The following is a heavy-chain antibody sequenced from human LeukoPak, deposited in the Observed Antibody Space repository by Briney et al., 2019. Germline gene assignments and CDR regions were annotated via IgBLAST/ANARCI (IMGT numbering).Heavy chain of an antibody. V-gene: IGHV3-7*01. CDR2: IKQDGSEK. Sequence: PGGSLRLSCEASGFSFSSYWMNWVRQAPGKGLEWVANIKQDGSEKYYVDSVKGRFTISRDNAKNSLYLQMNSLRAEDTAVYYCARDVNSGSHYDAFDIWGQGTMVTVSS. CDR1: GFSFSSYW. CDR3: ARDVNSGSHYDAFDI. J-gene: IGHJ3*02. D-gene: IGHD1-26*01.